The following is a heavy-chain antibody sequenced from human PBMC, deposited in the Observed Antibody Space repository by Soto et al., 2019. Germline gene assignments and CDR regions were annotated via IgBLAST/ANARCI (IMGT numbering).Heavy chain of an antibody. CDR2: IYWDDDK. V-gene: IGHV2-5*02. J-gene: IGHJ5*02. CDR3: AHAPGIAVTTNWFDP. CDR1: GFSLSTSEVG. Sequence: QITLKESGPTLVKPTQTLTLTCTFSGFSLSTSEVGVGWIRQPPGKALQWLALIYWDDDKRYSPSLKSRLTITTATSKNQVVLTMTNMDPVDTATYYCAHAPGIAVTTNWFDPWGQGILVTVSS. D-gene: IGHD6-19*01.